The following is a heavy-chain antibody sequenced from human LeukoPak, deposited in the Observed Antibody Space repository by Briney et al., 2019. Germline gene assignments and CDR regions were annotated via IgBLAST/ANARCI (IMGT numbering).Heavy chain of an antibody. D-gene: IGHD2-2*01. CDR3: AKTIVLVPAAHDAFDI. CDR1: GFTFSSYA. J-gene: IGHJ3*02. V-gene: IGHV3-23*01. CDR2: ISGSGGST. Sequence: PGRSLRLSCAASGFTFSSYAMSWVRQAPGKGLEWVSAISGSGGSTYYADSVKGRFTISRDNSKNTLYLQMNSLRAEDTAVYYCAKTIVLVPAAHDAFDIWGQGTMVTVSS.